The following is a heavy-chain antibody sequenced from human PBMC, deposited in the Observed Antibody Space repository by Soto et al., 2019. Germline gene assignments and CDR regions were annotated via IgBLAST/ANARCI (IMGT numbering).Heavy chain of an antibody. V-gene: IGHV6-1*01. J-gene: IGHJ5*01. CDR3: ARDRSPGSTSWYDC. CDR1: ADSVSNKSAA. CDR2: TYYTSRWYN. Sequence: QVQLQQSGPGLVKPSQTLSLTCAISADSVSNKSAAWNWIRQSPSRGLEWLGRTYYTSRWYNDYAVPVMGRITINPDTSRNQFCLQLNSVTPEDTAVYYCARDRSPGSTSWYDCWGQGALVTVSS. D-gene: IGHD2-2*01.